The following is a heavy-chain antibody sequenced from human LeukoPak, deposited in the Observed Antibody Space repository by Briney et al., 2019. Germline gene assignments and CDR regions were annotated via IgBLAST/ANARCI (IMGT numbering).Heavy chain of an antibody. CDR2: ISWDGVST. D-gene: IGHD2-21*01. CDR3: AKDRMASCAGDCYWSLYY. Sequence: PGGSLRLSCAASAFTFDDHAMHWVRQTPGKGLEWVSLISWDGVSTYYADSVRGRFIISRDNSKNSLYLQMNSLRPEDTAFYYCAKDRMASCAGDCYWSLYYWVQGTLVTVSS. J-gene: IGHJ4*02. V-gene: IGHV3-43D*04. CDR1: AFTFDDHA.